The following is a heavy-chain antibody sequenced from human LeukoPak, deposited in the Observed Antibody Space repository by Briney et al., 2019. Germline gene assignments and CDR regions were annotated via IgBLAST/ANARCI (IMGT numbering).Heavy chain of an antibody. CDR3: AKVGGSGYRVHDAFDI. V-gene: IGHV3-23*01. J-gene: IGHJ3*02. CDR2: ISGSGGST. D-gene: IGHD3-22*01. Sequence: GGTLRLSCAASGFTFSSYGMSWVRQAPGKGLEWVSAISGSGGSTYYADSVKGRFTISRDNSKNTLYLQMNSLRAEDTAVYYCAKVGGSGYRVHDAFDIWGQGTMVTVSS. CDR1: GFTFSSYG.